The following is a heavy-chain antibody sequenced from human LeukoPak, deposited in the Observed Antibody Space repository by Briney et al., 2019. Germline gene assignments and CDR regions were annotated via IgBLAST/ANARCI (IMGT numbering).Heavy chain of an antibody. CDR1: GGSISSGGYS. Sequence: SETLSLTCAVSGGSISSGGYSWSWIRQPPGKGLEWIGYIYHSGSTYYNPSLKSRVTISVDRSKNQFSLKLSSVTAADTAVYYCARGLLYYYYGMDVWGQGTTVTVSS. D-gene: IGHD3-10*01. J-gene: IGHJ6*02. V-gene: IGHV4-30-2*01. CDR2: IYHSGST. CDR3: ARGLLYYYYGMDV.